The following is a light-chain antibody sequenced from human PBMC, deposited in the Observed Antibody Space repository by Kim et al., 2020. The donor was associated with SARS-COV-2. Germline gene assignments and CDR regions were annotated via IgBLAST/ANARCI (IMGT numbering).Light chain of an antibody. V-gene: IGKV3-20*01. CDR2: GAS. J-gene: IGKJ1*01. CDR3: QQYRSSVT. Sequence: EIVLTQSPGTLSLSPGERATLSCRASQSITSTYVAWYQQKPGQAPRLLIYGASNRATGIPDRFSVSGSGTDFTLTISRLEPEDFAVYYCQQYRSSVTFGQGTKLEI. CDR1: QSITSTY.